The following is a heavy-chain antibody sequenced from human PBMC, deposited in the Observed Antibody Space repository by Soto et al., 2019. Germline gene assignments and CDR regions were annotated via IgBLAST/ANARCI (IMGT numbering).Heavy chain of an antibody. CDR3: AAISNLGPYRWLDP. D-gene: IGHD4-4*01. V-gene: IGHV1-18*01. J-gene: IGHJ5*02. CDR1: GYTFTNYG. Sequence: ASVKVSCKASGYTFTNYGITWVRQAPGQGLDWMGWISTYNGKTNYAQILQGRVTLTTDTSTSTAYMGLRSLRSDDSAVYYCAAISNLGPYRWLDPRGQRTLVTVSS. CDR2: ISTYNGKT.